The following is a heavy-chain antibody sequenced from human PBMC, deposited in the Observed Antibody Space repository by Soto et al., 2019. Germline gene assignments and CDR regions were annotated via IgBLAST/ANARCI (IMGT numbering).Heavy chain of an antibody. D-gene: IGHD4-17*01. V-gene: IGHV3-33*01. CDR1: GFTFSSYG. CDR3: ARDSATTAFDY. J-gene: IGHJ4*02. Sequence: QVQLVESGGGVVQPGRSLRLSCAASGFTFSSYGMHWVRQAPGKGLEWVAVIWYDGSNKYYADSVKGRFTISRDNSKNTLYLQMNSLRAEDTAVYYCARDSATTAFDYWGQGTLVTVYS. CDR2: IWYDGSNK.